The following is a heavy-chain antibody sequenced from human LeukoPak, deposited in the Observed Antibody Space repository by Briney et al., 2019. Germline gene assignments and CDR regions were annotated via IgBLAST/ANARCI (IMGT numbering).Heavy chain of an antibody. CDR1: GFTFSSYG. V-gene: IGHV3-30*02. CDR3: AKVLKNGSYYYYMDV. CDR2: IRYDGSNK. Sequence: GGSLRLSCAASGFTFSSYGMHWVRQAPGKGLEWVAFIRYDGSNKYYADSVKGRFTISRDNSKNTLYLQMNSLRAEDTAVYYCAKVLKNGSYYYYMDVWAKGPRSPSP. J-gene: IGHJ6*03.